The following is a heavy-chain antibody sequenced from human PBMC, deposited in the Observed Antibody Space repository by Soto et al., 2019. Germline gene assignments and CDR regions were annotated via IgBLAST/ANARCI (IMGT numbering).Heavy chain of an antibody. J-gene: IGHJ6*02. CDR1: GGSISSNKW. CDR3: ARDDHIVVVPTSLGAMDV. CDR2: IYHSGST. D-gene: IGHD2-2*01. Sequence: ASETLSLTCAVYGGSISSNKWWSWVRQPPGRGLEWIGEIYHSGSTNYNPSLKSRVTISLDKSKNQFSLKLTSVTAADSAVYYCARDDHIVVVPTSLGAMDVWGQGTTVTVSS. V-gene: IGHV4-4*02.